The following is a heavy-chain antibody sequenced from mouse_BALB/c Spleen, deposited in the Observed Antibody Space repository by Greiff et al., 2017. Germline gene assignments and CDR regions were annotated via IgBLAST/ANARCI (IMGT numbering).Heavy chain of an antibody. V-gene: IGHV1-4*01. D-gene: IGHD1-1*01. CDR3: AHYGSRKDYFDY. CDR2: INPSSGYT. Sequence: VKLMESGAELARPGALVKMSCKASGYTFTSYTMHWVKQRPGPGLEWIGYINPSSGYTNYNQKFKDKATLTADKSSSTAYMQLSSLTSEDSAVYYCAHYGSRKDYFDYWGQGTTLTVSS. CDR1: GYTFTSYT. J-gene: IGHJ2*01.